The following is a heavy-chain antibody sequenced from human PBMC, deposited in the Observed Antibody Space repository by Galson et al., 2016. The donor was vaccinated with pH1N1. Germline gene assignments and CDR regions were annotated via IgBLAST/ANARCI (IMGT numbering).Heavy chain of an antibody. CDR3: ARDSKGGIPFHY. CDR1: GYTFTDYY. V-gene: IGHV1-2*02. CDR2: INPNSDVT. Sequence: SVKVSCKASGYTFTDYYIHWVRQAPGKGLEWMGWINPNSDVTKYAQKFQDRVTMTRDTSINTAYMELSGLTSDDTAVDYCARDSKGGIPFHYWGQGTLVTLSS. J-gene: IGHJ4*02. D-gene: IGHD1-26*01.